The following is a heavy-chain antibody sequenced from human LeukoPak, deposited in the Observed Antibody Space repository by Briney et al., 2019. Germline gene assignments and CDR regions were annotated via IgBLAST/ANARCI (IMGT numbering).Heavy chain of an antibody. CDR3: ARIAYDALDSYYYGMDV. V-gene: IGHV4-31*03. Sequence: SQTLSLTCTVSGGSISSGPYYWIWIRQHPGKGLEWIGYITYSGNTYYYPALNSRVTVSLDTSKTQFSLKLSSVTAADTAVYYCARIAYDALDSYYYGMDVWGQGTTVTVSS. D-gene: IGHD3-3*01. J-gene: IGHJ6*02. CDR2: ITYSGNT. CDR1: GGSISSGPYY.